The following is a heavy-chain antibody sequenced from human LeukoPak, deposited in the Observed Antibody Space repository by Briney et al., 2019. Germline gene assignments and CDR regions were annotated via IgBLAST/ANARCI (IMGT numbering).Heavy chain of an antibody. D-gene: IGHD3-22*01. V-gene: IGHV3-23*01. CDR3: AKDFHSSGYYFEFWTFDY. CDR2: ISGSGGST. Sequence: AGSLRLSGAASGFTFSSYAMSWVRQAPGKGLEWVSAISGSGGSTYYADSVKGRFTISRDNSKNTLYLQMNSLRAEDTAVYYCAKDFHSSGYYFEFWTFDYWGQGTLVTVSS. J-gene: IGHJ4*02. CDR1: GFTFSSYA.